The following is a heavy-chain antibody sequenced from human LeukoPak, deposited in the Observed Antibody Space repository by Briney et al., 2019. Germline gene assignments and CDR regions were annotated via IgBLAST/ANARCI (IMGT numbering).Heavy chain of an antibody. V-gene: IGHV4-39*07. Sequence: SETLSLTCTVSGGSISSSSYYWGWIRQPPGKGLEWIGSIYYSGSTYYNPSLKSRVTISVDTSKNQFSLKLISVTAADTAVYYCARLIVATNKFDYWGQGTLVTVSS. CDR1: GGSISSSSYY. J-gene: IGHJ4*02. D-gene: IGHD5-12*01. CDR2: IYYSGST. CDR3: ARLIVATNKFDY.